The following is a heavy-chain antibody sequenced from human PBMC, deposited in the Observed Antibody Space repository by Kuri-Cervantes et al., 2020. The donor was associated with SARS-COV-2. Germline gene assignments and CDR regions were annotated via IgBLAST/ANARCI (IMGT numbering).Heavy chain of an antibody. D-gene: IGHD3-22*01. Sequence: GESLKISCAASGFTFSSYAMHWVRQAPGKGLEWVAVISYDGSNKYYADSVKGRFTISRDNSKNTLYLQMNSLRAEDTAAYYCARDRDLLLLRNWYFDLWGRGTLVTVSS. V-gene: IGHV3-30-3*01. CDR2: ISYDGSNK. CDR3: ARDRDLLLLRNWYFDL. CDR1: GFTFSSYA. J-gene: IGHJ2*01.